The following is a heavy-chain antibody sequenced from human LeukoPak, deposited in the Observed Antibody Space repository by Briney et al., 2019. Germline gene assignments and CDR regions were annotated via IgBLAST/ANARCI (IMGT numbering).Heavy chain of an antibody. Sequence: PGGSLRLSCAASGFTFDDYAMHWVRQAPGKGLEWVSGISWNSGSIGYADSVKGRFTISRDNSKNTLYLQMNSLRAEDTAVYYCAKGHRSSGSYYFDYWGQGTLVTVSS. J-gene: IGHJ4*02. CDR3: AKGHRSSGSYYFDY. D-gene: IGHD6-19*01. CDR1: GFTFDDYA. V-gene: IGHV3-9*01. CDR2: ISWNSGSI.